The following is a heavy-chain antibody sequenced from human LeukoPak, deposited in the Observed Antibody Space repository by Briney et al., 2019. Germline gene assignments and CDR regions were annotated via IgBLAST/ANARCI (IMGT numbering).Heavy chain of an antibody. V-gene: IGHV1-8*01. J-gene: IGHJ3*02. D-gene: IGHD2-15*01. CDR3: ARLYGSGKYSAFDI. CDR2: MDPKSANT. Sequence: ASVKVSCKAPGYTFTSHDINWVRQATGQGLEWMGWMDPKSANTDYAQKFQGRLTMTRNTSISTAYMELSSLRSEDTAVYYCARLYGSGKYSAFDIWGQGTMVTVSS. CDR1: GYTFTSHD.